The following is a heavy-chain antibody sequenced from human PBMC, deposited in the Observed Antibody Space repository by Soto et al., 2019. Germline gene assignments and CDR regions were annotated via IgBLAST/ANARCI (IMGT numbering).Heavy chain of an antibody. CDR3: ASLILTGPGVAFDI. V-gene: IGHV1-69*06. Sequence: ASVKVSCKASGGTFSSYAISLVRQAPGQGLEWMXGXIXXXGXAXXXQXXQXRVTITADKSTSTAYMELSSLRSEDTAVYYCASLILTGPGVAFDIWGQGTMVTVSS. CDR1: GGTFSSYA. J-gene: IGHJ3*02. D-gene: IGHD3-9*01. CDR2: XIXXXGXA.